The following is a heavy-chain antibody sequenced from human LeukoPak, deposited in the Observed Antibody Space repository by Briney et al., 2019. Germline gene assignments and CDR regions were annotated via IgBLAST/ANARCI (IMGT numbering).Heavy chain of an antibody. J-gene: IGHJ5*02. CDR1: GFTFSSYA. V-gene: IGHV3-11*05. CDR2: ISSSSIYT. CDR3: ARDSSWFDP. Sequence: GGSLRLSCAASGFTFSSYAMSWIRQAPGKGLEWLSYISSSSIYTSYADSVKGRFTISRDNAKNSLYLQLNSLRAEDTAVYYCARDSSWFDPWGQGTLVTVSS.